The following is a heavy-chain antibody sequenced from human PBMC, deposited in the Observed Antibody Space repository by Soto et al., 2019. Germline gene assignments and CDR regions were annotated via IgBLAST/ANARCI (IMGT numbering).Heavy chain of an antibody. Sequence: SLRLSCAASGFTFDDYAMHWVRQAPGKGLEWVSGISWNSGSIGYADSVKGRFTISRDNAKNSLYLQMNSLRAEDTALYYCAKGSGWYDYYYGMDVWGQGTTVTVSS. J-gene: IGHJ6*02. CDR1: GFTFDDYA. V-gene: IGHV3-9*01. CDR2: ISWNSGSI. CDR3: AKGSGWYDYYYGMDV. D-gene: IGHD6-19*01.